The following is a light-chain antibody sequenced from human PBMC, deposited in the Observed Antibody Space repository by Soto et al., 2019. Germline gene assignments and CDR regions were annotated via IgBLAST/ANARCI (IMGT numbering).Light chain of an antibody. CDR1: SGYSNNK. Sequence: QPVLTQPPSASASLGASVTLTCTLSSGYSNNKVDWYQQRPGKGPRFVMRVGTGGIVGSKGDGIPDRFSVLGSGLNRYLTIKNIQEEDESDYHCGADHGSESNFAYVFGTGTKLTVL. J-gene: IGLJ1*01. CDR2: VGTGGIVG. CDR3: GADHGSESNFAYV. V-gene: IGLV9-49*01.